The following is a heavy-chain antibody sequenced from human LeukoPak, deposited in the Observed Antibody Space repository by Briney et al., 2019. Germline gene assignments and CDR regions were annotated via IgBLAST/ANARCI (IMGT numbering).Heavy chain of an antibody. Sequence: PGGSLRLSCAASGFTISYYEMIWVRQAPGKGLEWVSYITGGSTTKNYADSVKGRFTISRDNAKNSLYLQMNSLRAEDTAIYYCARDGDIAVATAPYYFDYWGQGILVTVSS. CDR1: GFTISYYE. V-gene: IGHV3-48*03. J-gene: IGHJ4*02. D-gene: IGHD6-19*01. CDR2: ITGGSTTK. CDR3: ARDGDIAVATAPYYFDY.